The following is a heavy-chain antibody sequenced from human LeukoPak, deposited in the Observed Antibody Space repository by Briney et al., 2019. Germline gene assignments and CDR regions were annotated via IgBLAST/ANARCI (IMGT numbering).Heavy chain of an antibody. CDR3: ARGADYGDYGGDFDY. Sequence: GASVKVSCKASGYTFTSYVISWVRQAPGQGVEWMGWISAYNGNTNYAQKLQGRVTMTTDTSTSTAYMELRSLRSDDTAVYYCARGADYGDYGGDFDYWGQGTLVTVSS. D-gene: IGHD4-17*01. V-gene: IGHV1-18*01. J-gene: IGHJ4*02. CDR2: ISAYNGNT. CDR1: GYTFTSYV.